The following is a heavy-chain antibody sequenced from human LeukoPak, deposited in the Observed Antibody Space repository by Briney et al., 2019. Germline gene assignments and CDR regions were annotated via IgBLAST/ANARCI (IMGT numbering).Heavy chain of an antibody. J-gene: IGHJ4*02. Sequence: PGGSLRLSCAASGFTFSFYGMHWVRQAPGKGREWVAFIRNDGNNKNYADSVKGRFTVSRDNFRNTLYLQMNSLRAEDTAVYHCARLIRGSGSYYFDYWGQGTLVTVSS. CDR3: ARLIRGSGSYYFDY. CDR1: GFTFSFYG. D-gene: IGHD1-26*01. CDR2: IRNDGNNK. V-gene: IGHV3-30*02.